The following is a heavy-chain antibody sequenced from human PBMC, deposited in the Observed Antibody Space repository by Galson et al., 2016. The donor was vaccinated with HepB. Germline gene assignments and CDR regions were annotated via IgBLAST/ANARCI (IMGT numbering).Heavy chain of an antibody. CDR3: AKGKGRGTWHTYAFDI. D-gene: IGHD5-24*01. V-gene: IGHV3-53*01. CDR2: IKSDESWK. Sequence: SLRLSCAASGFTVSSKYMSWVRQAPGKGLVWVSRIKSDESWKNYADSVKGRFTISRDNSKNTLYLQMNSLRADDTALYYCAKGKGRGTWHTYAFDIWGQGTMVTVSS. J-gene: IGHJ3*02. CDR1: GFTVSSKY.